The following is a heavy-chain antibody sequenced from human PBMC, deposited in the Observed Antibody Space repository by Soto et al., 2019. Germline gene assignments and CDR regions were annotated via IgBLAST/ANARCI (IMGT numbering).Heavy chain of an antibody. CDR2: IYYSGST. Sequence: SGTLSLTSAVSGGCISSSSYYWGWIRQPPGKGLEWIGSIYYSGSTYYTPSLQSRVAISVDTSKNQFSLKLNSVTAADTAVYYCARRTVNIRTFYSGLKTHCFDYWGQGTLVTVSS. D-gene: IGHD6-19*01. CDR3: ARRTVNIRTFYSGLKTHCFDY. CDR1: GGCISSSSYY. V-gene: IGHV4-39*01. J-gene: IGHJ4*02.